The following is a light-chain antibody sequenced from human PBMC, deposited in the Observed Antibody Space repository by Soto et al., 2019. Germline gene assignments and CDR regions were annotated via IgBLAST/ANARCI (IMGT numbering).Light chain of an antibody. Sequence: QSVLTQPRSASGSPGQSVTISCTGASSDVGGYNYVSWYQQHPGKAPKLMIYEVSKRPSGVPDRFSGSKSGNTASLTVSGLQAEDEADYYCSSYAGSNNPYVFGTGTKVTV. CDR1: SSDVGGYNY. V-gene: IGLV2-8*01. CDR3: SSYAGSNNPYV. J-gene: IGLJ1*01. CDR2: EVS.